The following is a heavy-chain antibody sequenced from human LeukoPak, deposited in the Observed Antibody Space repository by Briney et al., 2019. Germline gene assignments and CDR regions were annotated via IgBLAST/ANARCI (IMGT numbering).Heavy chain of an antibody. D-gene: IGHD2-15*01. V-gene: IGHV3-23*01. CDR3: AKDKPTYCSGGSCYYFDY. CDR2: ISGSGVRT. Sequence: GGSLRLSCAASGFTVSSNYMSWVRQAPGKGLEWVSGISGSGVRTYYADSVKGRFTISRDNSKNTLYLQMNSLRAEDTAVYSCAKDKPTYCSGGSCYYFDYWGQGTLVTVSS. J-gene: IGHJ4*02. CDR1: GFTVSSNY.